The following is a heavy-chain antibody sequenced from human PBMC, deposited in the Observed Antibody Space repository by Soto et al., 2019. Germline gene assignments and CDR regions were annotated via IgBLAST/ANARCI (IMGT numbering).Heavy chain of an antibody. Sequence: PSETLSLTCIVSGADINTYSWTWIRQPAGKGLEWIGRIYTSASINYNPSLKGRVTLPVDTSTNQVSLRLASVTAADTAIYYCARDREAGYNFYYGMDVWGQGTTVTVS. CDR3: ARDREAGYNFYYGMDV. V-gene: IGHV4-4*07. CDR2: IYTSASI. D-gene: IGHD6-19*01. CDR1: GADINTYS. J-gene: IGHJ6*02.